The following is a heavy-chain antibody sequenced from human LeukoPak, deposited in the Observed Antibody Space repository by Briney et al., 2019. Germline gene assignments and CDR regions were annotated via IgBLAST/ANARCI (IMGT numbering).Heavy chain of an antibody. CDR1: GFTFRSYA. V-gene: IGHV3-23*01. Sequence: PGGSLRLSCAASGFTFRSYAMSWVRQAPGKGLEWVSAISGSGSSTYYADSVKGRFTISRDNSKNTLYLQMNSLRAEDTAAYYCAKATQNCSGGSCYSSLDHWGQGTLVTVSS. CDR3: AKATQNCSGGSCYSSLDH. D-gene: IGHD2-15*01. CDR2: ISGSGSST. J-gene: IGHJ4*02.